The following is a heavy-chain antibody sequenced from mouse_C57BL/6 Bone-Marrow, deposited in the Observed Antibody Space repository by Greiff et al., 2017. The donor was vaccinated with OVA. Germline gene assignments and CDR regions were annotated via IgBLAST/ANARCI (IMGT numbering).Heavy chain of an antibody. CDR1: GFTFSDYG. J-gene: IGHJ4*01. D-gene: IGHD2-2*01. Sequence: EVQGVESGGGLVKPGGSLKLSCAASGFTFSDYGMHWVRQAPEKGLEWVAYISSGSSTIYYADTVKGRFTISRDNAKNTLFLQMTSLRSEDTAMYYCARRGGLPYYYAMDYWGQGTSVTVSS. V-gene: IGHV5-17*01. CDR3: ARRGGLPYYYAMDY. CDR2: ISSGSSTI.